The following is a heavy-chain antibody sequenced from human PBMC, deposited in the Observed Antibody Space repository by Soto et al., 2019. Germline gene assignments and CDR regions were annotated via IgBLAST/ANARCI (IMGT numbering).Heavy chain of an antibody. Sequence: EVQLVESGGGLAQPGGSLRLSCAASGFTFSTYSMNWVRKAPGKGLEWLSYISSTSKTVYHSDSVKGRFTISRDNAENSLYRQMDSLRDDDTAVYDCARDRSGYNLGWVDSWGQGTLVTVSS. CDR1: GFTFSTYS. V-gene: IGHV3-48*02. D-gene: IGHD5-12*01. CDR3: ARDRSGYNLGWVDS. J-gene: IGHJ5*01. CDR2: ISSTSKTV.